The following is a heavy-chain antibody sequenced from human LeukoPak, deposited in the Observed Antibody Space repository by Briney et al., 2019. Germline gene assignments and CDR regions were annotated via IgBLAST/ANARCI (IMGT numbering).Heavy chain of an antibody. Sequence: GESLKISRKGSGYSFTSYWIGWVRQMPGKGLEWMGIIYPGDSDTRYSPSFQGQVTISADKSISTAYLQWSSLKASDTAMYYCAILSRDDYGDYVISWYFDYWGQGTLVTVSS. CDR3: AILSRDDYGDYVISWYFDY. D-gene: IGHD4-17*01. V-gene: IGHV5-51*01. CDR2: IYPGDSDT. J-gene: IGHJ4*02. CDR1: GYSFTSYW.